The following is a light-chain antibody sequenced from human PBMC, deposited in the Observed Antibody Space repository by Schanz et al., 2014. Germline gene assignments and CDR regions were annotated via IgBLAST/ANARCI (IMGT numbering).Light chain of an antibody. V-gene: IGKV3-11*01. J-gene: IGKJ5*01. CDR2: DAS. CDR1: QSVSSY. CDR3: QQYCSTPIT. Sequence: EIVLTQSPATLSLSPGERATLSCRASQSVSSYLAWYQQKPGQAPRLLIYDASNRATGIPARFSGSGSGTDFTLTISSLEPEDFAVYYCQQYCSTPITFGQGTRLDIK.